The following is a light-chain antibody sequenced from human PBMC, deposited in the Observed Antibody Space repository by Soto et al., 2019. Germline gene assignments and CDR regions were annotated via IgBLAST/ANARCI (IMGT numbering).Light chain of an antibody. CDR3: QQRSNWPLT. CDR1: QSISSH. J-gene: IGKJ4*01. CDR2: DAS. Sequence: EIVLTQSPATLSLSPGERATLSCRASQSISSHLAWYQQKPGQAPRLLIYDASNRATGIPARFSGGGSGTDFTLTISSLEPEDLAVYYCQQRSNWPLTFGGGTKVQIK. V-gene: IGKV3-11*01.